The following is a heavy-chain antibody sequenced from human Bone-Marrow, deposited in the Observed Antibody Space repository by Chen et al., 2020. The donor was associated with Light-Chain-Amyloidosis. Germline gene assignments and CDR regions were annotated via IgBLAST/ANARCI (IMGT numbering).Heavy chain of an antibody. Sequence: EVQLVETGGGLIQPGESQTLSGAVSGFPGREVFMIWVRQAPGKGLEGVSRIRPDGKTTYYADSVKGRFTISRDNAKNTLFLQMNSLRVEDTAVYFCVRGTSGGYGLFDQWGQGPLVTVSS. CDR3: VRGTSGGYGLFDQ. D-gene: IGHD2-2*01. V-gene: IGHV3-74*02. J-gene: IGHJ4*02. CDR1: GFPGREVF. CDR2: IRPDGKTT.